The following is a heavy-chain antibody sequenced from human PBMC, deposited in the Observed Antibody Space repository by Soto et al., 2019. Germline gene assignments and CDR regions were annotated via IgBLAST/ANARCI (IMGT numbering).Heavy chain of an antibody. J-gene: IGHJ1*01. CDR2: IYWDDGK. CDR1: GFSLSTSGVG. V-gene: IGHV2-5*02. Sequence: QITLKESGPTLMKPTQTLTLTCTFSGFSLSTSGVGVGWIRQPPGKALEWLALIYWDDGKRYSPSLKSRLTITKDTSKNQVVLTMTNMDPVDTATYYCAHLVLLWFGELSAEYFQHWGQGTLVTVSS. CDR3: AHLVLLWFGELSAEYFQH. D-gene: IGHD3-10*01.